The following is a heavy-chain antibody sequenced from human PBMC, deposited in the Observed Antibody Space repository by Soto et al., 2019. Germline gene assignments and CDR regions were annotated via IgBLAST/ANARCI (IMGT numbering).Heavy chain of an antibody. Sequence: QVQLVQSETEVKKPGASVKVSCKASGYIFTNYDITWVRQAPGQGLEWMGWVSGYNGNTKYAQKFQDRVTMTTDTSTSTVYMELRSLRSDDKAVYYCARFGSAPYYYYGVDVWGQGTTVFVSS. D-gene: IGHD3-10*01. CDR1: GYIFTNYD. CDR2: VSGYNGNT. CDR3: ARFGSAPYYYYGVDV. J-gene: IGHJ6*02. V-gene: IGHV1-18*01.